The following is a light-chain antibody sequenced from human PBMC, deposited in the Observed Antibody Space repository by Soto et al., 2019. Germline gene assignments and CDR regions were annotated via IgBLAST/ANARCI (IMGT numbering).Light chain of an antibody. V-gene: IGKV1-8*01. Sequence: AIRMTQSPSSFSASTGDRVSITCLESQGISSYLEWYQPKPGKAPKLLIYAVSALQSGVPSRFSGSGAGTACTRPISCLQYEDVSTAACQQYYSYTLTFGGGTKVDIK. CDR2: AVS. CDR1: QGISSY. J-gene: IGKJ4*01. CDR3: QQYYSYTLT.